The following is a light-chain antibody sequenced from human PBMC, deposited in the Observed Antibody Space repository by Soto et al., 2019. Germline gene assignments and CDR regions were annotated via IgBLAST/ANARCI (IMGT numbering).Light chain of an antibody. Sequence: DIQMTQSPSSLSASVGDRVTITCRASQGISRYLGWYQQKPGKAPKLLIYAASTLQSGVPSRFSGSGSGTDFTLTISSLQPEDVATYYCQKYNSAPLTFGGGTKVEIK. V-gene: IGKV1-27*01. J-gene: IGKJ4*01. CDR3: QKYNSAPLT. CDR2: AAS. CDR1: QGISRY.